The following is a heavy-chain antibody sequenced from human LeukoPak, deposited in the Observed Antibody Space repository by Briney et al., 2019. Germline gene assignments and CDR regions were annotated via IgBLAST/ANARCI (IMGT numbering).Heavy chain of an antibody. Sequence: GGSLRLSCAASGFTFSSYGMSWVRQAPGKGLEWVSAISGSGGSTYYADSAKGRFTISRDNSQNTVSLQVNNLRTEDTALYFCAKTSLSDASGHYYYMDVWGKGTTVTVSS. V-gene: IGHV3-23*01. J-gene: IGHJ6*03. D-gene: IGHD3-3*01. CDR1: GFTFSSYG. CDR2: ISGSGGST. CDR3: AKTSLSDASGHYYYMDV.